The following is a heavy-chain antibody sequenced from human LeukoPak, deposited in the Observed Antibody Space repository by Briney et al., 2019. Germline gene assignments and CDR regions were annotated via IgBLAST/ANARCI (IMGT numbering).Heavy chain of an antibody. J-gene: IGHJ4*02. CDR1: GFTVSSNY. D-gene: IGHD6-13*01. CDR2: IYSGGST. Sequence: GSLRLSCAASGFTVSSNYMSWVRQAPGKGVEWVSVIYSGGSTYYADSVKGRFTISRDNSKNTLYLQMNSLRAEDTAVYYCARGARGAGTFDYWGQGTLVTVSS. CDR3: ARGARGAGTFDY. V-gene: IGHV3-53*01.